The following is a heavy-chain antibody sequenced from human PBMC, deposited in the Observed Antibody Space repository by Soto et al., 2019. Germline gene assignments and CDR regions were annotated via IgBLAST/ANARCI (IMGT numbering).Heavy chain of an antibody. J-gene: IGHJ6*02. D-gene: IGHD6-6*01. Sequence: RQPAGKGLEWIGRIYTSGSTNYNPSLKSRVTMSVDTSKNQFSLKLSSVTAADTAVYYCARDHTSIDGYPSSSYYGMAVWCQGT. V-gene: IGHV4-4*07. CDR2: IYTSGST. CDR3: ARDHTSIDGYPSSSYYGMAV.